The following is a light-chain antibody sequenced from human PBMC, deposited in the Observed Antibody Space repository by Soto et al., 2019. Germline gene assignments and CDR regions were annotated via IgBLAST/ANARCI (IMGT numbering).Light chain of an antibody. Sequence: QSALTQPASVSGSPGQSITISCTGTSSDVGSYNLVSWYQQLPGKALKLIIYEVNERPSGISNRFSGSKSGNTASLTISGLQAEDEADYYCCSYAGSSILVFGGGTQLTVL. CDR1: SSDVGSYNL. CDR3: CSYAGSSILV. J-gene: IGLJ3*02. CDR2: EVN. V-gene: IGLV2-23*02.